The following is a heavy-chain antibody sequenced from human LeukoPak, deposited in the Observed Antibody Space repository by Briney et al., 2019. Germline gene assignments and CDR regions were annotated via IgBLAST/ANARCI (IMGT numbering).Heavy chain of an antibody. Sequence: PSESRSLTCALYVGSFSGYYWSWGPEPPGGGLEWIGEINHSGSTNYNPSLKSRVTISVDTTKNQFSLKLNSVTAADTAVYYCARPRYLAAAPFDDWGQGTLVTVSS. CDR1: VGSFSGYY. D-gene: IGHD6-13*01. J-gene: IGHJ4*02. CDR2: INHSGST. V-gene: IGHV4-34*01. CDR3: ARPRYLAAAPFDD.